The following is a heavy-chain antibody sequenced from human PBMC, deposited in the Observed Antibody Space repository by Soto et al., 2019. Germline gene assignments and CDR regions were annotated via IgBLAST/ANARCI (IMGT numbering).Heavy chain of an antibody. CDR2: INPSGGST. CDR1: GYTFTSYD. D-gene: IGHD2-8*01. Sequence: ASVKVSCKASGYTFTSYDMHWVRQAPGQGLEWMGIINPSGGSTSYAQKFQGRVTMTRDTSTSTVYMELSSLRSEDTAVYYCARGHIVLMVYALNHGMDVWGQGTTVTVSS. V-gene: IGHV1-46*01. J-gene: IGHJ6*02. CDR3: ARGHIVLMVYALNHGMDV.